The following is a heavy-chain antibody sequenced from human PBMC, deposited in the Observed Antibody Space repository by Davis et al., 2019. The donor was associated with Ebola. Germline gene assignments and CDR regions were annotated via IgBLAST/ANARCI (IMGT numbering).Heavy chain of an antibody. Sequence: AASVKVSCKASGYTFTSYDVNWVRQAPGQGLEWMGWMNPNSGNTGYAQKFQGRVTMTRDTSISTAYMELSSLRSEDAAVYYCAIKTRQQDYWGQGTLVTVPS. J-gene: IGHJ4*02. V-gene: IGHV1-8*01. CDR3: AIKTRQQDY. CDR1: GYTFTSYD. D-gene: IGHD6-13*01. CDR2: MNPNSGNT.